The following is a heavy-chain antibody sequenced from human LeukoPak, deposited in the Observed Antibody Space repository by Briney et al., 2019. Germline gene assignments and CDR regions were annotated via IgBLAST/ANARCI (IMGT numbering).Heavy chain of an antibody. CDR1: GFTFSSYA. D-gene: IGHD4-11*01. CDR2: ISGSGGST. CDR3: AKGRVRMTTVTPVDY. V-gene: IGHV3-23*01. J-gene: IGHJ4*02. Sequence: GGSLRLSCAASGFTFSSYAMSWVRQAPGEGLEWVSAISGSGGSTYYADSVKGRFTISRDNSKNTLYLQMNSLRAEDTAVYYCAKGRVRMTTVTPVDYWGQGTLVTVSS.